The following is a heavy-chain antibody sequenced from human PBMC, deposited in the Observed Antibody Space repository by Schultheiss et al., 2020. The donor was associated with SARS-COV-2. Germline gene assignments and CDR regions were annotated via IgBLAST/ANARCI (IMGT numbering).Heavy chain of an antibody. CDR2: IKSKTDGGTT. D-gene: IGHD3-9*01. V-gene: IGHV3-15*01. CDR1: GFTFSNAW. CDR3: ARDVNVLRYFDWLLPCYCYGMDV. Sequence: GESLKISCSASGFTFSNAWMSWVRQAPGKGLEWVGRIKSKTDGGTTDYAAPVKGRFTISRDDSKNTLYLQMNSLKTEDTAVYYCARDVNVLRYFDWLLPCYCYGMDVWGQGTTVTVSS. J-gene: IGHJ6*02.